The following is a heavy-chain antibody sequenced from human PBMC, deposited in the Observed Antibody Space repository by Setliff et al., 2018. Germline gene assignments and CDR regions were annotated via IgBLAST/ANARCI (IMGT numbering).Heavy chain of an antibody. V-gene: IGHV4-4*07. CDR2: VYSNVGT. D-gene: IGHD1-1*01. CDR3: ARTGTYRYFDY. J-gene: IGHJ4*02. CDR1: GGSINNYY. Sequence: SETLSLTCTVSGGSINNYYWSWNRQPAGKGLEWIGRVYSNVGTNFNPSLKSRVTISVDTSKNQFSLKLSSVTAADTAVYYCARTGTYRYFDYWGQGTLVTVSS.